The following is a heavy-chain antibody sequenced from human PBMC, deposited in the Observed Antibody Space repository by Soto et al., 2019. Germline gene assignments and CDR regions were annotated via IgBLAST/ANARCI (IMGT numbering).Heavy chain of an antibody. CDR1: GFTFSDHY. CDR2: TRNKANSYTT. J-gene: IGHJ2*01. Sequence: EVQLVESGGGLVQPGGSLRLSCAASGFTFSDHYMDWVRQAPGQGLEWVGRTRNKANSYTTEYAASVRGRFTISRDDSKNSLYLHMNSLQTEDTAVYYCARVYVSSGYFDLWGRGTLVTVSS. CDR3: ARVYVSSGYFDL. D-gene: IGHD2-2*02. V-gene: IGHV3-72*01.